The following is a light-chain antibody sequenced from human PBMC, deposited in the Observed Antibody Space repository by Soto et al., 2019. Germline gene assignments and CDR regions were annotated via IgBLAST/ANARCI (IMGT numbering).Light chain of an antibody. J-gene: IGKJ5*01. CDR3: QQSYSTIT. Sequence: DIQMTQSPSSLSASVGDRVTITCRASQSISSYLNWYQHKPGKAPKLLIYAASSLQSGVPSRFSGSGSGTDFTLTISSLKPEDFATEYCQQSYSTITFGQGTRLEIK. CDR2: AAS. V-gene: IGKV1-39*01. CDR1: QSISSY.